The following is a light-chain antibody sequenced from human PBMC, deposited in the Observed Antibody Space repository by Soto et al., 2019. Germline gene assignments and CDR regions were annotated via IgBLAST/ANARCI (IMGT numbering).Light chain of an antibody. Sequence: EIVMTQSPATLSVSPGERATLSCRASQSVSSNLAWYQQKPGQAPRLLIYGASTRATGIPAGFSGSGSGTKFTLTISSLRSEDFEVYYCQQYYNWPRTFGQGTKVEIK. V-gene: IGKV3-15*01. CDR3: QQYYNWPRT. CDR1: QSVSSN. CDR2: GAS. J-gene: IGKJ1*01.